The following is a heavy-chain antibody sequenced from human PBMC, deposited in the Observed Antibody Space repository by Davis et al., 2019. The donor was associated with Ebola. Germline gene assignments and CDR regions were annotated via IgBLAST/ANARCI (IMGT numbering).Heavy chain of an antibody. Sequence: AASVKVSCKASGYSFSAHYIHWVRHAPGQGLEWMGRINPNFGGKIYAQKFQDRVTLTIDTSINTAYMELDRLRSDDTAVYYCARRADYWGQGTLVTVSS. CDR2: INPNFGGK. J-gene: IGHJ4*02. V-gene: IGHV1-2*06. CDR1: GYSFSAHY. CDR3: ARRADY.